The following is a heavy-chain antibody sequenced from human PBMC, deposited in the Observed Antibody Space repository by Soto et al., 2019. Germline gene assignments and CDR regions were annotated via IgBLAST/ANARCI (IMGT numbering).Heavy chain of an antibody. V-gene: IGHV1-18*01. CDR2: ISAYNGNT. D-gene: IGHD4-17*01. Sequence: QVQLVQSGAEVKKPGASVKVSCKASGYTFTSYGISWVRQAPGQGLEWMGWISAYNGNTNYAQKSQGRVTFTTDSSTSTAYTEFRGLRSDATSVYYWARGTTVETGNYWGQGTLVSVSS. CDR1: GYTFTSYG. CDR3: ARGTTVETGNY. J-gene: IGHJ4*02.